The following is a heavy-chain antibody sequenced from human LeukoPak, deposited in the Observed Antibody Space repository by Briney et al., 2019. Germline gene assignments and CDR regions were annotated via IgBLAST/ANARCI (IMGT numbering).Heavy chain of an antibody. V-gene: IGHV1-18*01. D-gene: IGHD6-19*01. CDR1: GYTFTSYG. CDR3: ARDSSGWSTNWFDP. J-gene: IGHJ5*02. Sequence: ASVKVSCKASGYTFTSYGISWVRQAPGQGLEWMGWISAYNGNTNYAQKLQGRATMTTDTSTSTAYMELRSLRSDDTAVYYCARDSSGWSTNWFDPWGQGTLVTVSS. CDR2: ISAYNGNT.